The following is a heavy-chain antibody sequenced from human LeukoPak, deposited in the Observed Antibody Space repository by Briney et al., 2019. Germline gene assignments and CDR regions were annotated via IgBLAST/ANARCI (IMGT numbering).Heavy chain of an antibody. J-gene: IGHJ4*02. CDR3: ARDRGHVPDY. CDR1: GFTFSSYW. Sequence: GGSLRLSCAASGFTFSSYWMHWVRQGPSKELVWVSLINSEGSSTTYADSVKGRFTISRDNARDTLYLQMNSLRAEDTAVHYCARDRGHVPDYWGQGTLVTVSS. V-gene: IGHV3-74*01. CDR2: INSEGSST. D-gene: IGHD5-12*01.